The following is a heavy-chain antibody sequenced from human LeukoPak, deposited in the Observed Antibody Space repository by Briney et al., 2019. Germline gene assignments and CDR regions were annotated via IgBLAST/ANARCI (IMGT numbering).Heavy chain of an antibody. D-gene: IGHD6-13*01. CDR2: ISISGGTT. CDR1: GFTFSSYG. CDR3: ARDHVQTRFIAAAGTFIGY. J-gene: IGHJ4*02. Sequence: TGGSLRLSCATFGFTFSSYGMTWVRQAPGKGLEWVSTISISGGTTYYADSVKGRFTISRDNSKNTLYLQMNSLRAEDTAVYYCARDHVQTRFIAAAGTFIGYWGQGTLVTVSS. V-gene: IGHV3-23*01.